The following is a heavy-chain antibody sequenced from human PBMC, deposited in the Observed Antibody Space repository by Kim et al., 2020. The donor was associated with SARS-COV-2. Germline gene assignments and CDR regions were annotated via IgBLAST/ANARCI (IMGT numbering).Heavy chain of an antibody. CDR1: GFTFSSYG. V-gene: IGHV3-33*01. D-gene: IGHD1-26*01. Sequence: GGSLRLSCAASGFTFSSYGMHWVRQAPGKGLEWVAVIWYDGSNKYYADSVKGRFTISRDNSKNTLYLQMNSLRAEDTAVYYCARDWVGGSSAPVGYWGQGTLVTVSS. CDR3: ARDWVGGSSAPVGY. J-gene: IGHJ4*02. CDR2: IWYDGSNK.